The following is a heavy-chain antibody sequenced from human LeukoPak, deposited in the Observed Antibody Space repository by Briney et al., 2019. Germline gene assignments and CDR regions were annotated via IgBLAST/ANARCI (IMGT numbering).Heavy chain of an antibody. Sequence: ASVKVSCKASGYTFTSYAMHWVRQAPGQGLEWMGWISAYNGNTNYAQKLQGRVTMTTDTSTSTAYMELRSLRSDDTAVYYCARDCSSTSCYGGMRLRTEPFDYWGQGTLVTVSS. CDR2: ISAYNGNT. V-gene: IGHV1-18*01. D-gene: IGHD2-2*01. CDR3: ARDCSSTSCYGGMRLRTEPFDY. CDR1: GYTFTSYA. J-gene: IGHJ4*02.